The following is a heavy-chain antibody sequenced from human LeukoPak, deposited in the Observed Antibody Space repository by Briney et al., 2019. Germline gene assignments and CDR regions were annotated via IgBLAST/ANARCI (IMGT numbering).Heavy chain of an antibody. CDR3: ARTKYYDFWSGYYTYFDY. CDR1: GGSFSVYY. CDR2: INHSGST. V-gene: IGHV4-34*01. D-gene: IGHD3-3*01. J-gene: IGHJ4*02. Sequence: SETLSLTCAVYGGSFSVYYWSWIRQPPGKGLEWIGEINHSGSTNYNPSLKSRVTISVDTSKNQFSLKLSSVTAADTAVYYCARTKYYDFWSGYYTYFDYWGQGTLVTVSS.